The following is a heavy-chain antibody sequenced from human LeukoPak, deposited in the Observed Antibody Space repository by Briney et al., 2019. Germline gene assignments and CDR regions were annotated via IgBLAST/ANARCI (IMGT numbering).Heavy chain of an antibody. CDR1: GFTFSSYW. Sequence: GGSLRLSCAASGFTFSSYWMSWVRQAPGKGLEWVANIKQDGSEKYYVDSVKGRFTISRDNAKNSLYLQMNSLRAEDTAVYYCARARYSSSYYFDYWGQGTLVTVSS. V-gene: IGHV3-7*01. CDR2: IKQDGSEK. D-gene: IGHD6-6*01. J-gene: IGHJ4*02. CDR3: ARARYSSSYYFDY.